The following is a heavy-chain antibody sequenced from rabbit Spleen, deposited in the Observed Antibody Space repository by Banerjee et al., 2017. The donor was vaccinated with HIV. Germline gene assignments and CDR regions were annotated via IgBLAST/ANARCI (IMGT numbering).Heavy chain of an antibody. CDR1: GCSFSNSYY. CDR2: IYADSSGST. CDR3: ARGSAAMTMVITGYYLNL. V-gene: IGHV1S40*01. Sequence: QSLQDSGGGLFQSGGSLPLTFTACGCSFSNSYYMHSARQAPGEGLECIACIYADSSGSTYYASWAKGRFTISKTSSTTVTLEMTSLTAADTATDFCARGSAAMTMVITGYYLNLWGPGTLVTVS. J-gene: IGHJ4*01. D-gene: IGHD2-1*01.